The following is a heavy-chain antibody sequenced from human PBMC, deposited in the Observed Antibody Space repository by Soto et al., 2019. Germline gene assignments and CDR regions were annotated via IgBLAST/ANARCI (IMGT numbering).Heavy chain of an antibody. J-gene: IGHJ4*02. V-gene: IGHV4-34*01. CDR1: GGSFSGYY. CDR2: INHSGST. Sequence: PSETLSLTCAVYGGSFSGYYWSWIRQPPGKGLEWIGEINHSGSTNYNPSLKSRVTISVDTSKNQFSLKLSSVTAADTAVYYCARGRMGYYGSGSYPYYFDYWGQGTLVTVSS. CDR3: ARGRMGYYGSGSYPYYFDY. D-gene: IGHD3-10*01.